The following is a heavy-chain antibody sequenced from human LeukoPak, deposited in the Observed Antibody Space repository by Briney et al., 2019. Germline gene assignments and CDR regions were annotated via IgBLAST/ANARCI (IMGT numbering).Heavy chain of an antibody. CDR3: AKAAGYFDY. CDR2: ISWNSGSI. CDR1: GFTFDDYA. J-gene: IGHJ4*02. Sequence: GRSLRLSCAASGFTFDDYAMHWVRQAPGKGREWVSGISWNSGSIGYADSVKGRFTISKDNAKNSLYLQMNSLRAEDTALYYCAKAAGYFDYWGQGTLVTVSS. V-gene: IGHV3-9*01. D-gene: IGHD6-25*01.